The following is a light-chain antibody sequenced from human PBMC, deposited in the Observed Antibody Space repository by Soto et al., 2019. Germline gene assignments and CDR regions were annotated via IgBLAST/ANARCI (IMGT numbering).Light chain of an antibody. CDR3: AAWDDTLHVWV. Sequence: QSVLTQSPSVSGTPGQRVTISCSGSSSNLGSNAVNWYQQLPGTAPKLLIYENDNRPSGVPDRFSASKSGTSASLAIIGLQSEDEADYYCAAWDDTLHVWVFGGGTKLTVL. J-gene: IGLJ3*02. CDR2: END. CDR1: SSNLGSNA. V-gene: IGLV1-44*01.